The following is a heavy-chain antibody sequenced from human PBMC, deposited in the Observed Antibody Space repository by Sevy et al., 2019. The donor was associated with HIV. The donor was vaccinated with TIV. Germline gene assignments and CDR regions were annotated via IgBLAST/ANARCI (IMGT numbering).Heavy chain of an antibody. Sequence: ASVKVSCKASGGTFSSYGISWVRQAPGQGLEWMGGIIPILGTVNYAQKFQGRVTITADESTKTAYMERSSLRSEDTAVYYCARGGGNGWYYFDYWGRETLVTVSS. D-gene: IGHD6-19*01. CDR2: IIPILGTV. CDR3: ARGGGNGWYYFDY. J-gene: IGHJ4*02. CDR1: GGTFSSYG. V-gene: IGHV1-69*13.